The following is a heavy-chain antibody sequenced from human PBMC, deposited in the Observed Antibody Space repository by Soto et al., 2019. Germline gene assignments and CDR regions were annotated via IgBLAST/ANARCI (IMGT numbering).Heavy chain of an antibody. CDR2: MNAKSGDT. D-gene: IGHD3-16*01. V-gene: IGHV1-8*01. CDR3: ARGNPFNYAGFDV. J-gene: IGHJ6*02. CDR1: GYTFSDFD. Sequence: QVRLVQSEPEVKEPGASVKVSCKASGYTFSDFDINWLRQASGQGPEWMGWMNAKSGDTFFAQRFQGKFNMTWDTSLSTAYMEVGSLTSDDTAMYYCARGNPFNYAGFDVWGQGTTVAVSS.